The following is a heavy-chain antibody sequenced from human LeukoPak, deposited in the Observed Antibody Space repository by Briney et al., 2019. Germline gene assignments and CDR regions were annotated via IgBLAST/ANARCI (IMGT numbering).Heavy chain of an antibody. J-gene: IGHJ5*02. D-gene: IGHD2-2*01. CDR3: ATIYCSSTSCVRHMGLGWFDP. Sequence: ASVKVSCKASGYTFTDYYMHWVRQAPGQGLEWMGWINPNSGGTNYAQKFQGRVTMTRDTSISTAYMELSRLRSDDTAVYYCATIYCSSTSCVRHMGLGWFDPWGQGTLVTVSS. V-gene: IGHV1-2*02. CDR2: INPNSGGT. CDR1: GYTFTDYY.